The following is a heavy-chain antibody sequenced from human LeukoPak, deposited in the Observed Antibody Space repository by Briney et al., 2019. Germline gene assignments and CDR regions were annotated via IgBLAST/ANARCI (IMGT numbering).Heavy chain of an antibody. V-gene: IGHV3-33*01. CDR1: RFTFSSYG. CDR3: ARGVGTVTYYYYGMDV. J-gene: IGHJ6*02. CDR2: IWYDGSNK. Sequence: GGSLRLSCVASRFTFSSYGMHWVRQAPGKRLEWVAVIWYDGSNKYYADSVKGRFTISRDSSKNTLYLQMNSLRAEDTAVYYCARGVGTVTYYYYGMDVWGQGTTVTVSS. D-gene: IGHD4-17*01.